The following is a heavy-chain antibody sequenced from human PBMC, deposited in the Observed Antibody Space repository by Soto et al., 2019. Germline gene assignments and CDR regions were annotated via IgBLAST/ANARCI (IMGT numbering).Heavy chain of an antibody. D-gene: IGHD1-1*01. V-gene: IGHV4-31*03. Sequence: QAQLQESGPGLVKPSQTLTLTCSVSGASISGGGFYWAWLRQRPGKGLEWIGNIFDSGITYFKPSLPSRVSLSVDTSKNQFSLRLTSVTAADTAVYYCARVTNSAFDPWGQGTLVTVSS. J-gene: IGHJ5*02. CDR3: ARVTNSAFDP. CDR1: GASISGGGFY. CDR2: IFDSGIT.